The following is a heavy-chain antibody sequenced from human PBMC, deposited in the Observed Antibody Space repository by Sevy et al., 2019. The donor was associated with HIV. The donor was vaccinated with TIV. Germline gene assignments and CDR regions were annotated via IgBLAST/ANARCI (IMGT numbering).Heavy chain of an antibody. CDR1: GFTVSSNY. V-gene: IGHV3-53*01. CDR2: IYSGGST. Sequence: GGSLRLSCAASGFTVSSNYMSWVRQAPGKGLEWVSVIYSGGSTYYADSMKGRFTISRDNSKNTLYLQMNSLRAEDTAVYYCARGPTVVTPKSAFDIWGQGTMVTVSS. J-gene: IGHJ3*02. D-gene: IGHD4-17*01. CDR3: ARGPTVVTPKSAFDI.